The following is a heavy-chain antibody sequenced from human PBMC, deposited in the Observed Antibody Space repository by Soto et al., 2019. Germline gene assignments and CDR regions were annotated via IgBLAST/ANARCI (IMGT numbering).Heavy chain of an antibody. V-gene: IGHV4-4*02. CDR2: IYHSGST. D-gene: IGHD3-16*01. CDR3: ASLCYYYDYICPWG. Sequence: QVQLQESGPGLVKPSGTLSLTCAVSSGSISSSNWWSWVRQPPGKGLGWMGEIYHSGSTNYNPSLKSRVTISVDKSTNQFSLRLSSVTAADTAVYYCASLCYYYDYICPWGWGQGTLVTVSS. J-gene: IGHJ4*02. CDR1: SGSISSSNW.